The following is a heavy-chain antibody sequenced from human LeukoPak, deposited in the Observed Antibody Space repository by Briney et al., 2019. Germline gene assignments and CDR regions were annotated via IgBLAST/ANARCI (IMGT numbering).Heavy chain of an antibody. Sequence: GGSLRLSXAASGFTFSSYEMNWVRQAPGKGLEWVSYISSSGSTIYYADSVKGRFTISRDNAKNSLYLQMNSLRAEDMAVYYCARDPYYGDYVVWGQGTLVTVSS. D-gene: IGHD4-17*01. CDR1: GFTFSSYE. J-gene: IGHJ4*02. CDR3: ARDPYYGDYVV. V-gene: IGHV3-48*03. CDR2: ISSSGSTI.